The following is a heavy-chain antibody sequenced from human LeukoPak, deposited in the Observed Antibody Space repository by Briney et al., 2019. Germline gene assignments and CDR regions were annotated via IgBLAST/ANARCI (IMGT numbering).Heavy chain of an antibody. Sequence: SETLSLTCTVSGDSISSYYWSWIRQPAGKGLQWIGRIYTSGTTTYNPSLKSRLTMSVDTSKNQFFLRLSSVTAADTAVYYCVREGTYCTHGVCYEYWGRGTLVTVSS. CDR2: IYTSGTT. CDR1: GDSISSYY. V-gene: IGHV4-4*07. J-gene: IGHJ4*02. CDR3: VREGTYCTHGVCYEY. D-gene: IGHD2-8*01.